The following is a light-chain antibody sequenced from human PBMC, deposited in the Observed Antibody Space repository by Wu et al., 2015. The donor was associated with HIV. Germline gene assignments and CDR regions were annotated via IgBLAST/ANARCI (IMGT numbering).Light chain of an antibody. CDR2: AAS. CDR1: QGISKS. Sequence: DIQMTQSPSTLSASVGDRVTITCRASQGISKSLAWYQQKPGKAPKLLLYAASRLESGVPSRFSGSGSGTDYTLTISSLQPEDFATYYCQQYYSTPWTFGQGTKVESK. CDR3: QQYYSTPWT. J-gene: IGKJ1*01. V-gene: IGKV1-NL1*01.